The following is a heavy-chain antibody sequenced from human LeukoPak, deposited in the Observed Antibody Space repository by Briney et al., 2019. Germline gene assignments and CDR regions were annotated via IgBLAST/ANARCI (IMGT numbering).Heavy chain of an antibody. V-gene: IGHV4-39*07. CDR3: ARVLGWLLWSDAFDI. D-gene: IGHD3-3*01. Sequence: PSETLSLTCTVSGGSISSSRYYWGWIRQPPGKGLEWIASIYYSGTAYYNPALKSRLTISVDTSKNQFSLKLSSVTAADTAVYYCARVLGWLLWSDAFDIWGQGTMVTVSS. CDR2: IYYSGTA. CDR1: GGSISSSRYY. J-gene: IGHJ3*02.